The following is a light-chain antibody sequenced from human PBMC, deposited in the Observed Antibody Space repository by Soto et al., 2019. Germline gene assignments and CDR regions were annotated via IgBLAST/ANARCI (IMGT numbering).Light chain of an antibody. V-gene: IGLV2-14*01. CDR1: SSDVGAYNY. J-gene: IGLJ1*01. Sequence: QSVLTQPASVSGSLGQSITISCSGTSSDVGAYNYVSWYQQYPGKAPKLMIYHVTDRPSGVSNRFSGSKSGNTASLTISGLQAEDEADYYSCSYTTSTTFVFGTGTKVTVL. CDR2: HVT. CDR3: CSYTTSTTFV.